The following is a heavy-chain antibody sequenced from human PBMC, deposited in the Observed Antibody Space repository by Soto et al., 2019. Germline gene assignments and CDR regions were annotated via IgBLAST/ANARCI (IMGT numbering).Heavy chain of an antibody. Sequence: GASVKGSCKASGYTFTSYYMHWVRQAPGQGLEWMGIINPSGGSTSYAQKFQGRVTMTRDTSTSTVYMELSSLRSEDTAVYYCARGSLTTVVLYYFDYWGQGTLVTVSS. V-gene: IGHV1-46*01. CDR2: INPSGGST. D-gene: IGHD4-17*01. CDR3: ARGSLTTVVLYYFDY. CDR1: GYTFTSYY. J-gene: IGHJ4*02.